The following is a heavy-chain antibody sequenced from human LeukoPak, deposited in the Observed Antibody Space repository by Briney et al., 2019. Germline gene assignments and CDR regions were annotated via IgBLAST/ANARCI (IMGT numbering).Heavy chain of an antibody. Sequence: ASVKVSCKVSGYTLTELSMHWVRQAPGKGLEWMGGFDPEDGETIYAQKFQGRVTMTEDTSTDTTYMELSSLRSEDTAVYYCATGGAYYGSGSPYYFDYWGQGTPVTVSS. V-gene: IGHV1-24*01. CDR3: ATGGAYYGSGSPYYFDY. CDR1: GYTLTELS. D-gene: IGHD3-10*01. CDR2: FDPEDGET. J-gene: IGHJ4*02.